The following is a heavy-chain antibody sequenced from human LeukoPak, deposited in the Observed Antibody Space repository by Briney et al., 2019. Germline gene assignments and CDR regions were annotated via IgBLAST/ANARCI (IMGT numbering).Heavy chain of an antibody. CDR3: ARVDSSSTNYRPYYYYYYMDV. Sequence: SETLSLTCAVYGGSFSGYYWGWIRQPPGKGLEWIGSIYHSGSTYYNPSLKSRVTISVDTSKNQFTLKLSSVTAADTAVYYCARVDSSSTNYRPYYYYYYMDVWGKGTTVTVSS. CDR2: IYHSGST. V-gene: IGHV4-38-2*01. J-gene: IGHJ6*03. CDR1: GGSFSGYY. D-gene: IGHD6-6*01.